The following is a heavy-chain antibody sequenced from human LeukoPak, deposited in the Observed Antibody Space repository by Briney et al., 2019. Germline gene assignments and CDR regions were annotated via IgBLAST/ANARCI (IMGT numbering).Heavy chain of an antibody. D-gene: IGHD6-6*01. V-gene: IGHV1-2*02. CDR2: INPNSGGT. Sequence: ASVKVSCKASGYTFTGYYMHWVRQAPGQGLEWMGWINPNSGGTNYAQKFQGRATMTRDTSISTAYMELSRLRSDDTAVYYCAREPYSSSSEAPFDYWGQGTLVTVSS. CDR1: GYTFTGYY. CDR3: AREPYSSSSEAPFDY. J-gene: IGHJ4*02.